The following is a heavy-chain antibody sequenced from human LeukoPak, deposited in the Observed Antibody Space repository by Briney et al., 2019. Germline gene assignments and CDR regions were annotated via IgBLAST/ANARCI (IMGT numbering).Heavy chain of an antibody. V-gene: IGHV3-21*01. Sequence: PGGSLRLSCAASGFTFSRYSMNWVRQAPGKGLEWVSSISSSSSYIYYADSVKGRFTISGDNAKNSLYLQMNSLRAEDTAVYYCAREGLTHDAFDIWGQGTMVTVSS. D-gene: IGHD4/OR15-4a*01. CDR2: ISSSSSYI. J-gene: IGHJ3*02. CDR3: AREGLTHDAFDI. CDR1: GFTFSRYS.